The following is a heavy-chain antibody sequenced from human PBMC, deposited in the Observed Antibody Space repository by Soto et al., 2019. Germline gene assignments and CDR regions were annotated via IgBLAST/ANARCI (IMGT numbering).Heavy chain of an antibody. Sequence: QVQLVQSGAEVKKPGSSVKVSCKASGGTFSSYAISWVRQAPGQGLEWMGGIIPIFGTANYAQKFQGRVTITADESTSTAYMELSSLRSEDTAVYYCASSGYSNYFHYYYYGMDVWGQGTTVTVSS. D-gene: IGHD4-4*01. V-gene: IGHV1-69*12. CDR2: IIPIFGTA. J-gene: IGHJ6*02. CDR3: ASSGYSNYFHYYYYGMDV. CDR1: GGTFSSYA.